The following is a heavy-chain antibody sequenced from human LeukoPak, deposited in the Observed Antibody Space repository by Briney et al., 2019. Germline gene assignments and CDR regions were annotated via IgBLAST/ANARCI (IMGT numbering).Heavy chain of an antibody. J-gene: IGHJ5*02. CDR3: ARDRGYCSSTSCSPSWFDP. CDR1: GYTFTSYA. D-gene: IGHD2-2*01. V-gene: IGHV1-3*01. Sequence: ASVKVSCKASGYTFTSYAMHWVRQAPGQRPEWMGWINAGSGNTKYSQKFQDRVTITRDTSASTAYMELSSLRSEDTAVYYCARDRGYCSSTSCSPSWFDPWGQGTLVTVSS. CDR2: INAGSGNT.